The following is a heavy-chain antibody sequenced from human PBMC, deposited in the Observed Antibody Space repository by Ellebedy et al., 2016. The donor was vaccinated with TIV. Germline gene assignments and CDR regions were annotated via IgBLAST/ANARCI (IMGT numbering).Heavy chain of an antibody. CDR2: IRGRAYDGTT. CDR3: TRGNFYFDL. Sequence: PGGSLRLSCAASGFTFSDYHMDWVRQAPGKGLEWVGFIRGRAYDGTTEYAASVKGRFTISRDDSKNSVYLQMNSLKSEDTAVYYCTRGNFYFDLWGRGTLVTVSS. J-gene: IGHJ2*01. D-gene: IGHD1-7*01. V-gene: IGHV3-72*01. CDR1: GFTFSDYH.